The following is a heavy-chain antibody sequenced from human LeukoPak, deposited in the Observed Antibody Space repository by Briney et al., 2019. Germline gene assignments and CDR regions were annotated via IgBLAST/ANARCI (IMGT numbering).Heavy chain of an antibody. J-gene: IGHJ3*02. CDR3: ARAPIGGSSNAFDI. CDR1: GGSISSGGYY. D-gene: IGHD6-6*01. Sequence: TSESLSLTCTVSGGSISSGGYYWSWIRQQPGKGLEWIGYIYFSGSTYYNPSLKSRVTISVDTSKYKFSLKLRAVTAAETTAFYCARAPIGGSSNAFDIWGQGTMVTVSS. CDR2: IYFSGST. V-gene: IGHV4-31*03.